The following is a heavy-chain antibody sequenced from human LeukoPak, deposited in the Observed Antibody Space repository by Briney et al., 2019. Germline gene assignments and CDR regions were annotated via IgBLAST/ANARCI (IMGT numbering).Heavy chain of an antibody. D-gene: IGHD5-12*01. V-gene: IGHV3-23*01. CDR3: AKDASGYDFEGDFDY. CDR1: GFTFSSYW. Sequence: GGSLRLSCAASGFTFSSYWMSWVRQAPGKGLEWVSAISGSGGSTYYADSVKGRFTISRDNSKNTLYLQMNSLRAEDTAVYYCAKDASGYDFEGDFDYWGQGTLVTVSS. CDR2: ISGSGGST. J-gene: IGHJ4*02.